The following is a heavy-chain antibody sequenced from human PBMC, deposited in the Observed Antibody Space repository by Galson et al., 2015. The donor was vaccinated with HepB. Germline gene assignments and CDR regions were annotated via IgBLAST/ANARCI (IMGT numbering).Heavy chain of an antibody. CDR2: IEQDGSEK. CDR3: AGERDSSSWLPSLYYYYGMDV. Sequence: SLRLSCAASGFTFSSYWMSWVRQAPGKGLEWVANIEQDGSEKYYVDSVKGRFTISRDNAKNSLYLQMNSLRAEDTAVYYCAGERDSSSWLPSLYYYYGMDVWGQGTTVTVSS. D-gene: IGHD6-13*01. V-gene: IGHV3-7*03. J-gene: IGHJ6*02. CDR1: GFTFSSYW.